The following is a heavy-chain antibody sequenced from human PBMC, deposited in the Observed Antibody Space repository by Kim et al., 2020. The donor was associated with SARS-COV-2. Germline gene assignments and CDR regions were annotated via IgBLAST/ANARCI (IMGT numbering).Heavy chain of an antibody. Sequence: SETLSLTCAVYGGSFSGYYWSWIRQPPGKGLEWIGEINHSGSTNYNPSLKSRVTISVDTSKNQFSLKLSSVTAADTAVYYCARRRRIAVAGRSSDGFDYWGQGTLVTVSS. J-gene: IGHJ4*02. CDR1: GGSFSGYY. CDR3: ARRRRIAVAGRSSDGFDY. D-gene: IGHD6-19*01. V-gene: IGHV4-34*01. CDR2: INHSGST.